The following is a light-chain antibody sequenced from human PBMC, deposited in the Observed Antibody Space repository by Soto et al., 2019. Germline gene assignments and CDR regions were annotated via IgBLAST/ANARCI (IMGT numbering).Light chain of an antibody. Sequence: DIQMTQSPSTLSASVGDRVTVTCRARQSISSWLAWYQQKPGKAPKLLIYDASSLESGVPSRFSGSGSGTEFTLTISSLQPDDFATYYCQQYNSYLTFGQGTKVDIK. CDR3: QQYNSYLT. J-gene: IGKJ1*01. CDR2: DAS. V-gene: IGKV1-5*01. CDR1: QSISSW.